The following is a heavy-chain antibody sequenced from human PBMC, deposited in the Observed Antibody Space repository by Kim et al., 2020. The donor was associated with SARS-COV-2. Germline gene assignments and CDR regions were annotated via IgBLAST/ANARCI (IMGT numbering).Heavy chain of an antibody. D-gene: IGHD2-2*01. Sequence: SETLSLTCGVYGGSFSGYYWSWIRQPPGKGLEWIGEINHSGSTNYNPSLKSRVTISGDTSENQFSLKLSSVTAADTAVYYCARGRVKGVPAASYNWFAPWGQGILVTVSS. CDR3: ARGRVKGVPAASYNWFAP. J-gene: IGHJ5*02. CDR2: INHSGST. CDR1: GGSFSGYY. V-gene: IGHV4-34*01.